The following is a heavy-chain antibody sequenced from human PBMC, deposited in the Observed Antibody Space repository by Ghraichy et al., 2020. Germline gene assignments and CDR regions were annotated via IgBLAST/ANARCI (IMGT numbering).Heavy chain of an antibody. J-gene: IGHJ6*03. CDR1: GFTFSGHA. Sequence: LSLTCAASGFTFSGHAMSWVRQAPGKGLEWVSVISASGDYTLYADSVKGRFTISRDNSKNTLSLQMDSLRAEDTATYYCAKDGHFTNLYYYMDVWGKGTTVTVSS. V-gene: IGHV3-23*01. CDR2: ISASGDYT. CDR3: AKDGHFTNLYYYMDV. D-gene: IGHD4-11*01.